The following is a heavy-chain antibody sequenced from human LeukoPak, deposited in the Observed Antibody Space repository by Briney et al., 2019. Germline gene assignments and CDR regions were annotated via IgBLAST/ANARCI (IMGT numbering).Heavy chain of an antibody. Sequence: GESLKLSCAASGLTFSGADMHWVRQASGKGLEWVGRIRTKGNRYATAYAASVKGRFTISRDDSKNTAYLQMNSLKTEDTAVYYCIHYGSGSYSTDYWGQGTLVTVSS. J-gene: IGHJ4*02. V-gene: IGHV3-73*01. D-gene: IGHD3-10*01. CDR1: GLTFSGAD. CDR3: IHYGSGSYSTDY. CDR2: IRTKGNRYAT.